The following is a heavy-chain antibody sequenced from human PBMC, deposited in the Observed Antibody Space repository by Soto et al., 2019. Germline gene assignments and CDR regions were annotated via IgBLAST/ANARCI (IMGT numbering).Heavy chain of an antibody. J-gene: IGHJ6*02. CDR2: IYPGDSDT. V-gene: IGHV5-51*01. D-gene: IGHD1-7*01. CDR1: GYSFTSYW. CDR3: ARERLELPYYYYGMDV. Sequence: GESLKISCKGSGYSFTSYWIGWVRQMPGKGLEWMGIIYPGDSDTRYSPSFQGQVTISADKSISTAYLQWSSLKASDTAVYYCARERLELPYYYYGMDVWGQGTTVTVSS.